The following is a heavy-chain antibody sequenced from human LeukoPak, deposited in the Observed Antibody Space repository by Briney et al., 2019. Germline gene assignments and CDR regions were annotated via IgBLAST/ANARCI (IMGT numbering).Heavy chain of an antibody. J-gene: IGHJ6*04. CDR1: GASISTNNYY. Sequence: PSETLSLTCTVSGASISTNNYYWGWIPPPPGKGLEECGNIFYSGSTYYTPSLRSRVTISVYTYKNHFSLKLTSVTAADTAMYYCARGQYTYTHPPRLDVWGKGTTVTISS. CDR3: ARGQYTYTHPPRLDV. V-gene: IGHV4-39*07. CDR2: IFYSGST. D-gene: IGHD5-18*01.